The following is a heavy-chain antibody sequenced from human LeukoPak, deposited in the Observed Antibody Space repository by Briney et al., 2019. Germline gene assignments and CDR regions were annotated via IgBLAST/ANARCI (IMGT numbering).Heavy chain of an antibody. CDR2: IYYSGST. D-gene: IGHD3-22*01. CDR3: ARLGYDSSGYYPPPLSYYFDY. CDR1: GGSISSSSYY. J-gene: IGHJ4*02. Sequence: SETLSLTCTVSGGSISSSSYYWGWIRQPPGKGLEWIGSIYYSGSTYYNPSLKSRVTISVDTSKNQFSLKLSSVTAADTAVYCCARLGYDSSGYYPPPLSYYFDYWGQGTLVTVSS. V-gene: IGHV4-39*01.